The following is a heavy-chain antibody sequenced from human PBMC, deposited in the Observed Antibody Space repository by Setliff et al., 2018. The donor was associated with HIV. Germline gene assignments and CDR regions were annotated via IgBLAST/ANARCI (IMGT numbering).Heavy chain of an antibody. CDR3: AREGDGIDF. Sequence: SETLSLTCSVSGGPITSNTYFWDWIRQAPGKGLEWIGSIYHSGNTYYNPSLKSRVSISVDTSKRQFSLKLTSVTAADTAVYYCAREGDGIDFWGQGTLVTVSS. CDR2: IYHSGNT. V-gene: IGHV4-39*02. CDR1: GGPITSNTYF. D-gene: IGHD2-21*02. J-gene: IGHJ4*02.